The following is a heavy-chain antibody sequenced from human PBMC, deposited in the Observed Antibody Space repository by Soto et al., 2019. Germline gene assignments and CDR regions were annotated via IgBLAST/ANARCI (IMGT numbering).Heavy chain of an antibody. V-gene: IGHV4-4*07. CDR3: AKGGTYYFDS. D-gene: IGHD3-16*01. CDR2: LYTRGTT. CDR1: GASISNFY. J-gene: IGHJ4*02. Sequence: SETLSLTCSVSGASISNFYWSWIRQSAGKGLEWIGRLYTRGTTDYNPSLKSRVTMSIDTSKNRVSLSLASVTAADTAVYYCAKGGTYYFDSWGQGIVVTVSS.